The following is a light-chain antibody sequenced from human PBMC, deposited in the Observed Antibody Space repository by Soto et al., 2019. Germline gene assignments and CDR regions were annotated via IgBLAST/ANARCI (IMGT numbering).Light chain of an antibody. J-gene: IGLJ1*01. CDR2: EVS. CDR1: SSDIGTYSC. Sequence: QCLLTQPASVSGSRGQSVPISCTGTSSDIGTYSCLSWYQQHAGKAPKLIIYEVSHRPSGVSNRFSGSKSGSTASLTIAGLQAENEAHYYRWSSTRISTLLFATGTKVTVL. CDR3: WSSTRISTLL. V-gene: IGLV2-14*01.